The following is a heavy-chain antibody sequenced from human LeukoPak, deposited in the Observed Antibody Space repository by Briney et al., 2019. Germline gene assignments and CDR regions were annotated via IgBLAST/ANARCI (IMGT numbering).Heavy chain of an antibody. CDR2: IYYSGST. V-gene: IGHV4-59*11. Sequence: PSETLSLTCTVFGGSISSHYWSWIRQPPGKGLEWIGYIYYSGSTNYNPSLKSRVTISVDTSKNQFSLKLSSVTAADTAVYYCARGVPIFGAALYWFDPWGQGTLVTVSP. CDR3: ARGVPIFGAALYWFDP. J-gene: IGHJ5*02. D-gene: IGHD3-3*01. CDR1: GGSISSHY.